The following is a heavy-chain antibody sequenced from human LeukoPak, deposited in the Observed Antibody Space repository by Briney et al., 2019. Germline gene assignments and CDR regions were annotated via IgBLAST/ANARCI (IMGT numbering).Heavy chain of an antibody. CDR1: GGSFSGYY. J-gene: IGHJ4*02. D-gene: IGHD2-2*01. Sequence: SETLSLTCAVYGGSFSGYYWSWIRQPPGKGLEWIGEINHSGSTNYNPSLKSRVTISVDTSKNQFSLKLSSVTAADTAVCYCASGDCSSTSCRFDYWGQGTLVTVSS. V-gene: IGHV4-34*01. CDR3: ASGDCSSTSCRFDY. CDR2: INHSGST.